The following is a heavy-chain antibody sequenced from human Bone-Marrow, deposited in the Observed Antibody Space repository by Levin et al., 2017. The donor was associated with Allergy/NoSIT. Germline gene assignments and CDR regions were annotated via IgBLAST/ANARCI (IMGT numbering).Heavy chain of an antibody. CDR3: ARSFWRKRGAFDI. V-gene: IGHV4-34*01. Sequence: HSQTLSLTCAVYGGSFSGYYWSWIRQPPGKGLEWIGEINHSGSTNYNPSLKSRVTISVDTSKNQFSLKLSSVTAADTAVYYCARSFWRKRGAFDIWGQGTMVTVSS. D-gene: IGHD3-3*01. CDR1: GGSFSGYY. J-gene: IGHJ3*02. CDR2: INHSGST.